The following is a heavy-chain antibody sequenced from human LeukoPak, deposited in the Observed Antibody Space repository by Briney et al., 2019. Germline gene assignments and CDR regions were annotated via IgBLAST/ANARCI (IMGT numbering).Heavy chain of an antibody. Sequence: ASVKVSCKASGYTFTSYDTNWVRQATGQGLKWMGWMNPNSGNTGYAQKFQGRVTMTRNTSISTAYMELSSLRSEDTAVYYCARTYTLYYYYYGMDVWGQGTTVTVSS. CDR3: ARTYTLYYYYYGMDV. V-gene: IGHV1-8*01. J-gene: IGHJ6*02. D-gene: IGHD2-2*02. CDR1: GYTFTSYD. CDR2: MNPNSGNT.